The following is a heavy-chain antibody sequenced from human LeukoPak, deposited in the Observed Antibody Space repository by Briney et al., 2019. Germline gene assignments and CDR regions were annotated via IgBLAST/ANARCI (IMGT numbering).Heavy chain of an antibody. D-gene: IGHD5-12*01. CDR1: GGSFSGYY. Sequence: SETLSLTCAVYGGSFSGYYWSWIRQPPGKGLEWIGEINHSGSTNYNPSLKSRVTISVDTSKNQFSLKLSSVTAADTAVYYCARAAYVDIVATIYYFDYWAREPWSPSPQ. V-gene: IGHV4-34*01. J-gene: IGHJ4*02. CDR3: ARAAYVDIVATIYYFDY. CDR2: INHSGST.